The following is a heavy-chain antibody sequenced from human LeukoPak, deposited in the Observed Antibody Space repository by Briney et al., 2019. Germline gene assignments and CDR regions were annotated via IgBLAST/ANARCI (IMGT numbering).Heavy chain of an antibody. D-gene: IGHD3-22*01. Sequence: PGGSLRLSCAASGFTFNSYSMNWVRQAPGKGLEWVSSISSSSTLIYYADSMKGRFTISRDNAKNSLYLHMNSLRAEDTAVYYCASGYYYDSSGFQSHAFDIWGQGTMVTVPS. V-gene: IGHV3-21*01. CDR3: ASGYYYDSSGFQSHAFDI. CDR2: ISSSSTLI. J-gene: IGHJ3*02. CDR1: GFTFNSYS.